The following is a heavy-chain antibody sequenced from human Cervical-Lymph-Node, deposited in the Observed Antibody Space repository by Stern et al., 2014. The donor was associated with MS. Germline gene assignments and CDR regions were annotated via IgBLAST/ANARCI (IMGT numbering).Heavy chain of an antibody. CDR2: INPNRGGT. V-gene: IGHV1-2*06. CDR3: ARSNYCSGGSCYYYYGMDV. J-gene: IGHJ6*02. CDR1: GYTFTGYY. D-gene: IGHD2-15*01. Sequence: DQLVESGAEVKKPGASVKVSCKASGYTFTGYYMHWVRQAPGQGLEWMGRINPNRGGTNYAQKFQGRVTMTRDTSISTAYMELSRLRSDDTAVYYCARSNYCSGGSCYYYYGMDVWGQGTTVTVSS.